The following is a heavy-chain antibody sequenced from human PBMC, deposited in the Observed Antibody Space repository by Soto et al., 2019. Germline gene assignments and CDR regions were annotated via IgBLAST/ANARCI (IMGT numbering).Heavy chain of an antibody. Sequence: QVQLIQSGAEVQTSGSSVKGSCKALGGPSNNYDDSWVGQAPGQGLEWMGGIDPVFGTANYAPKFHGRLRITADDSSRTVNMELRSLTSYDTAVYYCAKLQGSGSYYEDDYWGQGTLVTVSS. D-gene: IGHD3-10*01. J-gene: IGHJ4*02. CDR3: AKLQGSGSYYEDDY. CDR1: GGPSNNYD. V-gene: IGHV1-69*01. CDR2: IDPVFGTA.